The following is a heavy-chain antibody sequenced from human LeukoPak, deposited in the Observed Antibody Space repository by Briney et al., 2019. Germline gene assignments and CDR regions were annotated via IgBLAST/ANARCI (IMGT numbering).Heavy chain of an antibody. D-gene: IGHD1-20*01. CDR2: ISYDGSNK. Sequence: PGGSLRLSCAASGFTFSSYGMHWVRQAPGKGLEWVAFISYDGSNKYYPDSVKGRFTIPRDNSKNTLYLQMNSLRAEDTAVYYCAKDLSNWNDVTTPDYWGQGTLVTVSS. V-gene: IGHV3-30*02. J-gene: IGHJ4*02. CDR1: GFTFSSYG. CDR3: AKDLSNWNDVTTPDY.